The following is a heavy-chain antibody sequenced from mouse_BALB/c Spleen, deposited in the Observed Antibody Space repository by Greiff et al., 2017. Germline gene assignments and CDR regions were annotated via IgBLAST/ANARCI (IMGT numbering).Heavy chain of an antibody. CDR2: ISSGSSTI. D-gene: IGHD2-3*01. CDR1: GFTFSSFG. V-gene: IGHV5-17*02. CDR3: ARSDDGYYSWLAY. Sequence: DVQLVESGGGLVQPGGSRKLSCAASGFTFSSFGMHWVRQAPEKGLEWVAYISSGSSTIYYADTVKGRFTISRDNPKNTMFLQMTSLRSEDTAMYYCARSDDGYYSWLAYWGQGTLVTVSA. J-gene: IGHJ3*01.